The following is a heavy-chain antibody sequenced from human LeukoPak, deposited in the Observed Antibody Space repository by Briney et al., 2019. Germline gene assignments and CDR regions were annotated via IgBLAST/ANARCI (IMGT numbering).Heavy chain of an antibody. Sequence: ASVKVSCKASGYTFTGYYMHWVRQAPGQGLEWMGWINPNSGGTKYAQKFQGRVTMTRDTSISPAYLELSRLRSDDTAVYYCATLPIVGATNYAFDMWGQGTMVTVSS. CDR3: ATLPIVGATNYAFDM. V-gene: IGHV1-2*02. CDR2: INPNSGGT. D-gene: IGHD1-26*01. J-gene: IGHJ3*02. CDR1: GYTFTGYY.